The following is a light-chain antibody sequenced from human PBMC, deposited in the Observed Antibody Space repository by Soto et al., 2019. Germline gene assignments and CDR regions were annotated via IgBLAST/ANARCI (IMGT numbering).Light chain of an antibody. V-gene: IGKV1-13*02. CDR3: QQFNSYPLT. J-gene: IGKJ4*01. CDR2: DAT. Sequence: AVQLAHTPTSLSAYVGDSVTITCRASQGISSALAWYQQKPGKAPKLLIYDATSSESGVPSRFSGSGSGTDFTLTISSLQPEDFATYYCQQFNSYPLTFGGGTKVDIK. CDR1: QGISSA.